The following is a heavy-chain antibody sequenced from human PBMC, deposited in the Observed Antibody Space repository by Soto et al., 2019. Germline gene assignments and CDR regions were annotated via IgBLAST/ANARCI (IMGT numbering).Heavy chain of an antibody. CDR2: TKHKAASYTT. CDR1: GFTLSDRF. CDR3: VTLQFSRWFY. J-gene: IGHJ4*02. D-gene: IGHD4-4*01. V-gene: IGHV3-72*01. Sequence: PGGSLRLSCAASGFTLSDRFMEWVRQAPGKGLEWVGRTKHKAASYTTDYAASVNGRFTISRDDSKNSLYLQMNSLKPEDTAMYYCVTLQFSRWFYWGLGTMVTVYS.